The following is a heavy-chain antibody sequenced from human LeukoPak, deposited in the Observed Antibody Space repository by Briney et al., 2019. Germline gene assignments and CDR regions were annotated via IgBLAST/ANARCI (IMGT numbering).Heavy chain of an antibody. V-gene: IGHV1-2*02. CDR3: ARILAAVAGNRFDY. CDR2: INPNSGGT. J-gene: IGHJ4*02. Sequence: ASVKVSCKASGYTFTGYYMHWVRQAPGQGLEWMVWINPNSGGTNYAQKFQGRVTMTRDTSISTAYMELSRLRSDDTAVYYCARILAAVAGNRFDYWGQGTLVTVSS. D-gene: IGHD6-19*01. CDR1: GYTFTGYY.